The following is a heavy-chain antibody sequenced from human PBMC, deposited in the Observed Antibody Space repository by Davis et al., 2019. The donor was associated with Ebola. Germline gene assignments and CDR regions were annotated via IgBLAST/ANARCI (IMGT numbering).Heavy chain of an antibody. D-gene: IGHD3-10*01. CDR2: IYPGDSDT. J-gene: IGHJ6*02. CDR1: GYSFTSYW. V-gene: IGHV5-51*01. Sequence: GESLKIPCKGSGYSFTSYWNGWVRQMPGKGLEWMGIIYPGDSDTRYSTSFQGQFTISADKSISTAYLQWSSLKASDTAIYYCARQSHTYYYGSGSYDVWGQGTTVTVSS. CDR3: ARQSHTYYYGSGSYDV.